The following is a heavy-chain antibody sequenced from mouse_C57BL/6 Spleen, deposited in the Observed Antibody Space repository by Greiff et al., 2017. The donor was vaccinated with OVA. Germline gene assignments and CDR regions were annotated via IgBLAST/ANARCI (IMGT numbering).Heavy chain of an antibody. CDR1: GYTFTSYW. CDR3: ARGSIYYGNYDYAMDY. D-gene: IGHD2-1*01. Sequence: QVQLQQSGAELVMPGASVKLSCKASGYTFTSYWMHWVKQRPGQGLEWIGEIDPSDSYTNYNQKFKGKSTLTVDKSSSTAYMQLSSLTSEDSAVYYCARGSIYYGNYDYAMDYWGQGTSVTVSS. V-gene: IGHV1-69*01. J-gene: IGHJ4*01. CDR2: IDPSDSYT.